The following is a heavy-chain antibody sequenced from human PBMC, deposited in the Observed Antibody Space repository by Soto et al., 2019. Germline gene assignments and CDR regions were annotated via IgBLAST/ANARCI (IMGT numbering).Heavy chain of an antibody. D-gene: IGHD4-4*01. CDR1: GFTFSSYS. J-gene: IGHJ6*02. CDR3: ARELMTTVSYGMDV. V-gene: IGHV3-21*01. CDR2: ISSSSSYI. Sequence: RGGPLRLSCAASGFTFSSYSMNWVRQAPGKGLEWVSSISSSSSYIYYADSVKGRFTISRDNAKNSLYLQTNSLRAEDTAVYYCARELMTTVSYGMDVWGQGTTVTVSS.